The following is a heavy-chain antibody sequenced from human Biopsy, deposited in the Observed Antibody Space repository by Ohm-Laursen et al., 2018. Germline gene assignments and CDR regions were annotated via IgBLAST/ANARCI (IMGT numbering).Heavy chain of an antibody. V-gene: IGHV1-46*01. CDR2: INPSGGST. D-gene: IGHD6-19*01. Sequence: ASVKVSCKASGYIFTSYYIHWVRQAPGQGLEWMASINPSGGSTTYAQRFQGRLIMTRDTSTSSIYMELSNLRSEDTAIYFCARAVAGTGGVFDSWGQGTLVTVSS. CDR3: ARAVAGTGGVFDS. J-gene: IGHJ4*02. CDR1: GYIFTSYY.